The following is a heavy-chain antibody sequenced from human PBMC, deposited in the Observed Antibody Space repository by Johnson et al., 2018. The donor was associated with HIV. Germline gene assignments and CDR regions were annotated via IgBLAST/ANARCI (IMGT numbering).Heavy chain of an antibody. CDR2: INSDGSST. D-gene: IGHD5-18*01. J-gene: IGHJ3*02. Sequence: VQLVESGGGLVQSGGSLRLSCAASGFTFSSYWMHWVRQGPGKGLVWVSRINSDGSSTRYADSVNGRFTISRDNAKNTLYLQMNSLRAEDTAVYYCARERDTDMAGDAFDIWGQGTMVTVSS. V-gene: IGHV3-74*01. CDR3: ARERDTDMAGDAFDI. CDR1: GFTFSSYW.